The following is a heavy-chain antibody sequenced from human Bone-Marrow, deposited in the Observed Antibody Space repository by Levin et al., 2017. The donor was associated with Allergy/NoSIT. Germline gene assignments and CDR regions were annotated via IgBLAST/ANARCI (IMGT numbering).Heavy chain of an antibody. J-gene: IGHJ4*02. D-gene: IGHD5-12*01. Sequence: GESLKISCAASGISVSNNHMSWVRQAPGKGLECVAGIYSGGDTYQSDSVKSRFTVSRDNSKNTVYLHMSNLRGDDTAVYYCARGYKSGLSFGWGQETLVTVSS. CDR3: ARGYKSGLSFG. CDR1: GISVSNNH. CDR2: IYSGGDT. V-gene: IGHV3-66*01.